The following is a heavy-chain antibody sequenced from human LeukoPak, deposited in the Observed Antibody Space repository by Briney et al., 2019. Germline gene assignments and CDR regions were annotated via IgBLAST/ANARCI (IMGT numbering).Heavy chain of an antibody. CDR1: GGSFSGYY. J-gene: IGHJ5*02. D-gene: IGHD4-17*01. V-gene: IGHV4-34*01. CDR3: ARLNRYYGDYVLNWFDP. CDR2: INHSGST. Sequence: SETLSLTCAVYGGSFSGYYWSWIRQPPGKGLEWIGEINHSGSTNYNPSLKSRVTISVDTSKNQFSLKLSSVTAADTAVYYCARLNRYYGDYVLNWFDPWGQGTLVTVSS.